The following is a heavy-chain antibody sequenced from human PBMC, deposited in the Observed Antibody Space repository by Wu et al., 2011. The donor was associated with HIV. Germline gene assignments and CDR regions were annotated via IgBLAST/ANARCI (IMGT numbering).Heavy chain of an antibody. CDR3: ARGGGGSLGYMDV. V-gene: IGHV1-69*15. CDR2: IIPISGTA. D-gene: IGHD1-26*01. J-gene: IGHJ6*03. Sequence: QVQLVLSGAEVKPPGSSVKVSCKASGDTFSSYAISWVRQAPGQGLEWMGRIIPISGTANYAQKFQDRVTISADESTNTAYMELSSLRSEDTAMYYCARGGGGSLGYMDVWGKGTTVTVSS. CDR1: GDTFSSYA.